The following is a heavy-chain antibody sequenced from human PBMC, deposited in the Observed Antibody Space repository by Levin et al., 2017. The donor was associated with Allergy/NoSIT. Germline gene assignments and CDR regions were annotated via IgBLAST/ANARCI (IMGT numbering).Heavy chain of an antibody. Sequence: AGGSLRLSCEASGFTFRNFGMHWVRQAPGKGLEWVAVIWHDGSKKLYADSVKGRFTISRDDSKNTVYLQMNSLRVEDTALYYCARDGGGNTGYDLAFDIWGQGTNVTVSS. CDR2: IWHDGSKK. D-gene: IGHD5-12*01. J-gene: IGHJ3*02. CDR3: ARDGGGNTGYDLAFDI. V-gene: IGHV3-33*01. CDR1: GFTFRNFG.